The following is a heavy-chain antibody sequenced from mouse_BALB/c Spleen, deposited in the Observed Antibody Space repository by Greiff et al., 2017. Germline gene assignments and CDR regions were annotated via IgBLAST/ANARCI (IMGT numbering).Heavy chain of an antibody. J-gene: IGHJ2*01. Sequence: EVMLVESGGGLVKPGGSLKLSCAASGFAFSSYDMSWVRQTPEKRLEWVAYISSGGGSTYYPDTVKGRFTISRDNAKNTLYLEMSSLRSEDTAMYYCARENTVVAHYFDYWGQGTTLTVSS. CDR2: ISSGGGST. D-gene: IGHD1-1*01. CDR1: GFAFSSYD. V-gene: IGHV5-12-1*01. CDR3: ARENTVVAHYFDY.